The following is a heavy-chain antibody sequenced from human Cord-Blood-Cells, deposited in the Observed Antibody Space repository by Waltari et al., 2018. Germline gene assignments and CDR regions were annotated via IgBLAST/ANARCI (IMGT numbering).Heavy chain of an antibody. V-gene: IGHV1-2*04. CDR1: GYTFTGYY. Sequence: QVQLVQSGAEVKKPGASVKVSCKASGYTFTGYYMHWVRQAPGQGLEWMGWINPNSGGTSYAQKFQGWVTMTRDTSISTAYMELSRLRSDDTAVYYCARDMSYCSGTSCYSAWFDPWGQGTLVTVSS. CDR3: ARDMSYCSGTSCYSAWFDP. D-gene: IGHD2-2*01. J-gene: IGHJ5*02. CDR2: INPNSGGT.